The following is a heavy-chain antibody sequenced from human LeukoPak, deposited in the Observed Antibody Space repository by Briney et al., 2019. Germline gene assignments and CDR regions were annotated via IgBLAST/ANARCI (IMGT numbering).Heavy chain of an antibody. CDR3: ARGALNYGAYSDY. D-gene: IGHD4-11*01. CDR1: GYSISSGYY. J-gene: IGHJ4*02. CDR2: IYHSGST. Sequence: SETLSLTCTVSGYSISSGYYWGWIRPPPGKGLEWIGSIYHSGSTYYNPSLKSRVTISVDTSKNQFSLKLSSVTAADTAVYYCARGALNYGAYSDYWGQGTLVTVSS. V-gene: IGHV4-38-2*02.